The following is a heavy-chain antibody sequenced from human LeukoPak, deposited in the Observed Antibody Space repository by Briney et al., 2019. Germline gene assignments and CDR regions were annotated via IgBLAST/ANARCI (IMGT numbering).Heavy chain of an antibody. J-gene: IGHJ4*02. D-gene: IGHD3-10*01. CDR1: GYTFTSYD. CDR2: NPNSGNT. Sequence: ASVKVSCKASGYTFTSYDINWVRQATGQGLEWMNPNSGNTGYAQNFQGRVTITRDTSISTAYMELSSLRSEDTAVYYCARDPWQGSGSYYLDYWGQGTLVTVSS. V-gene: IGHV1-8*03. CDR3: ARDPWQGSGSYYLDY.